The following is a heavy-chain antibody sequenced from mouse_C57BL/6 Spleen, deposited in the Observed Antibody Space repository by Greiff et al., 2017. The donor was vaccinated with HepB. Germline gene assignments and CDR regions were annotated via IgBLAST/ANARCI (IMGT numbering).Heavy chain of an antibody. J-gene: IGHJ4*01. CDR1: GFTFSSYG. Sequence: DVKLVESGGDLVKPGGSLKLSCAASGFTFSSYGMSWVRQTPDKRLEWVATISSGGSYTYYPDSVKGRFTISRDNAKNTLYLQMGSLKSEDTAMYYCERHVTTVVATDYYAMDYWGQGTSVTVSS. V-gene: IGHV5-6*02. D-gene: IGHD1-1*01. CDR2: ISSGGSYT. CDR3: ERHVTTVVATDYYAMDY.